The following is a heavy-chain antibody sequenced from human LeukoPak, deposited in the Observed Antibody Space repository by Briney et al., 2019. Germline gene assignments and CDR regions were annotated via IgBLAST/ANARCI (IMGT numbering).Heavy chain of an antibody. J-gene: IGHJ4*02. Sequence: PSETLSLTCTVSGGSISSYSWSWIRQSAGKGLEWIGRIYIIGSTNYNPSLKSRVTMSVDTSRNQFSLKLSSVTAADTAMYYCARDQSLEDMDYWGQGTLVTVSS. CDR3: ARDQSLEDMDY. V-gene: IGHV4-4*07. D-gene: IGHD3-16*01. CDR1: GGSISSYS. CDR2: IYIIGST.